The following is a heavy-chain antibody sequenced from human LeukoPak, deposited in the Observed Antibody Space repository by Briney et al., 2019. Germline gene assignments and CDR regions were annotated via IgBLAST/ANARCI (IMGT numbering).Heavy chain of an antibody. CDR1: GFTFSSYW. CDR2: ISGPGSST. J-gene: IGHJ4*02. D-gene: IGHD3-22*01. CDR3: AKPSRDFDSSGYSHFDY. Sequence: GGSLRLSCAASGFTFSSYWMNWVRQAPGKGLEWVSTISGPGSSTYSADSVKGRFTISRDNSKNTLYLQMHSLRAEDTAIYYCAKPSRDFDSSGYSHFDYWGQGTLVTVSS. V-gene: IGHV3-23*01.